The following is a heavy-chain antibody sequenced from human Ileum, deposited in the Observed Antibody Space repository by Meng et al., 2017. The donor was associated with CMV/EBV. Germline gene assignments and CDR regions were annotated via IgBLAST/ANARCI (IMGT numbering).Heavy chain of an antibody. CDR2: IYPGDSDT. D-gene: IGHD3-16*02. CDR3: ARLAGGGNYPFDY. V-gene: IGHV5-51*01. J-gene: IGHJ4*02. Sequence: GESLKISCKGSGYTVSNYWIGWVRQMPGKGLEWMGIIYPGDSDTRYSPSFQGQVTMSADKSTSTAYLQWSSLKASDTAIYYCARLAGGGNYPFDYWGQGTLVTVSS. CDR1: GYTVSNYW.